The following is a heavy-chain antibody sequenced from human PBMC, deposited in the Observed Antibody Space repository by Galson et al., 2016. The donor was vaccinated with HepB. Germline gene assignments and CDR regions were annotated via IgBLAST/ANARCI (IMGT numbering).Heavy chain of an antibody. Sequence: ETLSLTCRVSGGSVSSPAWWTWVRQSPGKGLEWIGYIYYSGSTHYNPSLKSRVTISVDTSKNQFSLRLSPVSAADTAGYYCARAPCSGGSCYSYYQYYYGIDVWGQGATVTVSS. CDR1: GGSVSSPAW. J-gene: IGHJ6*02. V-gene: IGHV4-4*02. CDR2: IYYSGST. D-gene: IGHD2-15*01. CDR3: ARAPCSGGSCYSYYQYYYGIDV.